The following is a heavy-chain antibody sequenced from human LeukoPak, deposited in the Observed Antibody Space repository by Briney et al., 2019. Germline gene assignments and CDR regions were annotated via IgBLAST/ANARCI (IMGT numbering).Heavy chain of an antibody. D-gene: IGHD2-15*01. V-gene: IGHV3-23*01. CDR2: ISASGDGT. CDR1: GFTFSSYA. Sequence: PGGSLRLSCAASGFTFSSYAISWVRQAPGERLEWVSAISASGDGTYYADSVKGRLTISRDNFENTLYLQMNSLRAEDTAVYYCAKSRDSRYDYFDYWGQGILVTVSS. CDR3: AKSRDSRYDYFDY. J-gene: IGHJ4*02.